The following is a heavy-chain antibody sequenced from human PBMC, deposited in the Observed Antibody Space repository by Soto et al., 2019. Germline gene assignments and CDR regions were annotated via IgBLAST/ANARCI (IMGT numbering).Heavy chain of an antibody. CDR1: GFTFDDYA. J-gene: IGHJ4*02. CDR2: ISRNGGSM. CDR3: TRRHCSSASCYLDY. V-gene: IGHV3-9*01. Sequence: EVQLVESGGGLVQPGRSLRLSCAASGFTFDDYAMHWVRQAPGKGLEWVSSISRNGGSMGYADSVKGRFTISRDNAKNSLYLQKNSLRAEDTALYYCTRRHCSSASCYLDYWGQGTLVTVSS. D-gene: IGHD2-2*01.